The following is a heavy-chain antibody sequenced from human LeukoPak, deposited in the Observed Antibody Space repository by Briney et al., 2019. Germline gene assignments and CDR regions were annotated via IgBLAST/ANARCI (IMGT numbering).Heavy chain of an antibody. CDR2: ISSSGSTI. Sequence: GGSLRLSCAASGFTFSSYEMNWVRQAPGKGLEWVSYISSSGSTIYYADSVKGRFTIYRDNAKNSLYLQMNSLTAEDTAVYYCAELGITMIGGVWGKGTTVTISS. CDR1: GFTFSSYE. CDR3: AELGITMIGGV. D-gene: IGHD3-10*02. V-gene: IGHV3-48*03. J-gene: IGHJ6*04.